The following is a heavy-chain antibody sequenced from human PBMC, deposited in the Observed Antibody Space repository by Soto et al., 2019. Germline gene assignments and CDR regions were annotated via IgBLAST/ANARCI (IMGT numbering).Heavy chain of an antibody. CDR1: GGSFSGYY. CDR3: ARGREIAVAGLYYYYYMDV. V-gene: IGHV4-34*01. D-gene: IGHD6-19*01. Sequence: PSETLSLTCAVYGGSFSGYYWSWIRQPPGKGLEWIGEINHSGSTNYNPSLKSRVTISVDTSKNQFSLKLSSVTAADTAVYYCARGREIAVAGLYYYYYMDVWGKGTTVTVS. CDR2: INHSGST. J-gene: IGHJ6*03.